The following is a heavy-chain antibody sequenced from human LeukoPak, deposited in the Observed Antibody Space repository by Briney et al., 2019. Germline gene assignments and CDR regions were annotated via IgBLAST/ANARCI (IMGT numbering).Heavy chain of an antibody. J-gene: IGHJ4*02. CDR1: GGSFGGYY. CDR3: ARSSAYSSSSGVNC. V-gene: IGHV4-34*01. D-gene: IGHD6-6*01. Sequence: PSETLSLTCAVYGGSFGGYYWSWIRQPPGKGLEWIGEINDSGSTNYNPSLKSRVTISIDTSRKQFSLKLRSVTAADTAVYYCARSSAYSSSSGVNCWGQGTLVTVSS. CDR2: INDSGST.